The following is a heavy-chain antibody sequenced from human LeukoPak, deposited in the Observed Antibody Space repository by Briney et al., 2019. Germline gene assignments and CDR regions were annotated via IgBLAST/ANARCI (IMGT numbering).Heavy chain of an antibody. J-gene: IGHJ6*03. V-gene: IGHV3-11*01. Sequence: GGSLRLSCAASGFTFSDYYMSWIRQAPGKGLEWVSYISSSGSTIYYADSVKGRFTISRDNAKNSLYLQMNSLRAEDTAVYYCAREGCSSTSCYLYYYYYYMDVWGKGATVTASS. CDR3: AREGCSSTSCYLYYYYYYMDV. CDR1: GFTFSDYY. CDR2: ISSSGSTI. D-gene: IGHD2-2*01.